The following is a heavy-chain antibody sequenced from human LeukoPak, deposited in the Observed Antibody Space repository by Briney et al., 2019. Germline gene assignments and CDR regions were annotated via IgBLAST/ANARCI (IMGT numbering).Heavy chain of an antibody. CDR3: ARDQTPYYYDSSAPGVAFDI. Sequence: ASVKVSCKASGYTFTSYGISWVRQAPGQGLEWMGWISAYNGYTNYAQNFQGRVTMTTDASTSTAYMELRSLRSDDTAVYYCARDQTPYYYDSSAPGVAFDIWGQGTMVTVSS. CDR1: GYTFTSYG. D-gene: IGHD3-22*01. CDR2: ISAYNGYT. J-gene: IGHJ3*02. V-gene: IGHV1-18*01.